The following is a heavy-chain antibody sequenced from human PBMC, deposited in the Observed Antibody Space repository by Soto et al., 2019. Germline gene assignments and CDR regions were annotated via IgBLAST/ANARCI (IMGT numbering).Heavy chain of an antibody. CDR2: IYKSTTT. J-gene: IGHJ5*01. V-gene: IGHV4-30-4*01. CDR3: ARGRYCLTGRCFPNWFDS. Sequence: SETLSLTCSVSGDSISTVDYFWAWIRQPPGQALEYIGYIYKSTTTYYNPSFESRVAISLDTSRSQFSLNVTSVTVADTAVYFCARGRYCLTGRCFPNWFDSWGQGTLVTVSS. CDR1: GDSISTVDYF. D-gene: IGHD2-15*01.